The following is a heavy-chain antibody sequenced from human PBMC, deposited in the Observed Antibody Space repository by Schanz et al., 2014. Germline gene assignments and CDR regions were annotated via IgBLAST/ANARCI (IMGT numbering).Heavy chain of an antibody. CDR3: ARGGGPEDVFDI. V-gene: IGHV1-2*04. CDR2: INPNSGDT. CDR1: GYTFTSYG. J-gene: IGHJ3*02. D-gene: IGHD5-12*01. Sequence: QVQLVQSGAEVKKPGASVKVSCKASGYTFTSYGISWVRQAPGQGLEWMGWINPNSGDTNYAQKFQGWVTMTRDTSISTAYMEVSRLKSDDTAVYYCARGGGPEDVFDIWGQGTILTVSS.